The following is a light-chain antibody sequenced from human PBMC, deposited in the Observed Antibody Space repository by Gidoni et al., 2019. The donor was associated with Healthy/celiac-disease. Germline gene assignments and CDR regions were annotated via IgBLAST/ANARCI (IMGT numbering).Light chain of an antibody. J-gene: IGKJ2*01. CDR3: QQYKSISPYT. Sequence: DIQMTQSPSTRSASVGERVTITCRASQSISSWLAWYQQKPGKAPKLLIDKASSLESGVPSRFSGSGSGTEFTRTISSLQPDDFATYYCQQYKSISPYTFGQGTKREIK. V-gene: IGKV1-5*03. CDR2: KAS. CDR1: QSISSW.